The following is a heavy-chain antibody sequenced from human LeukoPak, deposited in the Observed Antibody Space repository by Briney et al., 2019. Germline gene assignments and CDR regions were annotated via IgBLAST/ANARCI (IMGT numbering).Heavy chain of an antibody. D-gene: IGHD2-15*01. CDR2: TYYRSKWYN. CDR1: GDSVSSNSAA. J-gene: IGHJ6*02. Sequence: SQTLSLTCAISGDSVSSNSAARNWIRQSPSRGLEWLGRTYYRSKWYNDYAVSVKSRITINPDTSKNQFSLQLNSVTPEDTAVYYCARDLVVVAIYYYYGMDVWGQGTTVTVSS. CDR3: ARDLVVVAIYYYYGMDV. V-gene: IGHV6-1*01.